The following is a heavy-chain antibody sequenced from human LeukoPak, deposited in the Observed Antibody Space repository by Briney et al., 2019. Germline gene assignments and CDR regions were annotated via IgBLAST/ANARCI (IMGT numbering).Heavy chain of an antibody. J-gene: IGHJ4*02. Sequence: PSETLSLTCTVSGGSIGSSYYYWGWIRPPPGRGLEWIGSIYYSGSTYYNPSLKSRVTISEDTSKNQFSLKLNSVTAADTAVYYCARHRIAARGSFDYWGQGTLVTVSS. V-gene: IGHV4-39*01. CDR3: ARHRIAARGSFDY. CDR2: IYYSGST. CDR1: GGSIGSSYYY. D-gene: IGHD6-6*01.